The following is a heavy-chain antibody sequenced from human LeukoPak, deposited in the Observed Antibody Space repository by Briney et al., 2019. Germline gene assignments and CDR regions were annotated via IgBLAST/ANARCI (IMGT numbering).Heavy chain of an antibody. CDR3: ARAGENYYDFYY. D-gene: IGHD1-26*01. Sequence: ASVKVSCKASGYTFTSFYMHWVRQAPGQGREWMGIFNPSGSSTTYAQKFQGRVTMTRDTSTSIVYMELSSLGSEDTAVYYCARAGENYYDFYYWGQGTLVTVSS. V-gene: IGHV1-46*01. J-gene: IGHJ4*02. CDR1: GYTFTSFY. CDR2: FNPSGSST.